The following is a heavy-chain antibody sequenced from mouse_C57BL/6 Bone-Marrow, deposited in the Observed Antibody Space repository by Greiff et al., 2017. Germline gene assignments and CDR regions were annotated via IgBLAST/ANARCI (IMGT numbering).Heavy chain of an antibody. CDR1: GFTFSDYG. Sequence: ELQRVESGGGLVQPGGPLKLSCAASGFTFSDYGMAWVRQAPRKGPGWVALISNLAYSIYYADTVTGRFTISREKAKNTLYLEMSSLRSEDTAMYYCARRGLSSYYFDYWGQGTTLTVSS. CDR3: ARRGLSSYYFDY. V-gene: IGHV5-15*01. CDR2: ISNLAYSI. J-gene: IGHJ2*01.